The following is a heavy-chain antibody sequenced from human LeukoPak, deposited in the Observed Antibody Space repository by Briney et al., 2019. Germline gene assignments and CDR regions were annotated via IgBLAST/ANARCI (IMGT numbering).Heavy chain of an antibody. CDR3: ARGYCSGGSCYFDY. CDR1: GFTFGDSA. V-gene: IGHV3-73*01. J-gene: IGHJ4*02. Sequence: GSLRLSCAASGFTFGDSAMHWVRQASGKGLEWVGRIRSKANSYATVYAASVKGRFAISRDDSKNTAYLQMSSLKTEDTAVYYCARGYCSGGSCYFDYWGQGTLVTVSS. CDR2: IRSKANSYAT. D-gene: IGHD2-15*01.